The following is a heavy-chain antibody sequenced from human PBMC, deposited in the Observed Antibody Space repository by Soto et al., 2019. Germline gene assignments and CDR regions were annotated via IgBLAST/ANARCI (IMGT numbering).Heavy chain of an antibody. J-gene: IGHJ4*02. V-gene: IGHV4-28*03. CDR1: GYSISSNYW. D-gene: IGHD5-18*01. CDR3: ARGGYSYDKNFDY. Sequence: QVQLQESGPGLVKPSDTLSLSCAVSGYSISSNYWWGWIRQPPGKGLEWIGYMSYSGSTYYNPSLKRRVTMSLDTSKNQFSLKLSSVTAVDEAVYYCARGGYSYDKNFDYWGQGNLVTGSS. CDR2: MSYSGST.